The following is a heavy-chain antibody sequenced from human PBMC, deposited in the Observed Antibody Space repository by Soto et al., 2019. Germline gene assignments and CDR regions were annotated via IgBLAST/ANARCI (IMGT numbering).Heavy chain of an antibody. Sequence: ASVKVSCKASGYTFTSYGISWVRQAPGQGLEWMGWISAYNGNTNYAQKLQGRVTMTTDTSTSTAYMELRSLRSDDTAVYYCARGLQQRNYYYYYYMDVWGKGTTVTVSS. CDR3: ARGLQQRNYYYYYYMDV. CDR2: ISAYNGNT. J-gene: IGHJ6*03. CDR1: GYTFTSYG. D-gene: IGHD4-4*01. V-gene: IGHV1-18*01.